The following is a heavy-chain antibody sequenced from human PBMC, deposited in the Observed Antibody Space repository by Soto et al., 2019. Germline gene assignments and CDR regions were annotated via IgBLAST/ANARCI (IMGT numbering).Heavy chain of an antibody. CDR1: GYTFTSYY. CDR2: INPSGGST. V-gene: IGHV1-46*01. J-gene: IGHJ5*02. Sequence: QVQLVQSGAEVKKPGASVKVSCKASGYTFTSYYMHWVRQAPGQGLEWMGIINPSGGSTSYAQKFQGRVTMTRDTSTSTVYMELSSLRSEDTAVYYCAREETRYDFWSGYYNWFDPWGQGTLFTVSS. D-gene: IGHD3-3*01. CDR3: AREETRYDFWSGYYNWFDP.